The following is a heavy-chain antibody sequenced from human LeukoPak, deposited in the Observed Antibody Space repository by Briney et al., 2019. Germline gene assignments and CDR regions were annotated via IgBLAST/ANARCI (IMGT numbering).Heavy chain of an antibody. CDR3: ARDLHYYVAMDV. J-gene: IGHJ6*02. V-gene: IGHV3-74*01. D-gene: IGHD3-10*02. CDR2: IKDDGTYT. CDR1: GFTFRNYW. Sequence: GGSLRLSCAASGFTFRNYWMHWVRRTPGKGLFCVSRIKDDGTYTDHGDFVNGRFTVSRDNAKNALYLQMNSLRAEDTALYYCARDLHYYVAMDVWGQGTTVTVSS.